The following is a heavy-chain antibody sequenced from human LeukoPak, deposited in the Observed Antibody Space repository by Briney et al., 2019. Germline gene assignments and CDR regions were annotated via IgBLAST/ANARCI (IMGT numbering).Heavy chain of an antibody. CDR3: ARGVEYTDFDY. CDR1: GGSISSSSW. J-gene: IGHJ4*02. V-gene: IGHV4-4*02. CDR2: IYYSGST. D-gene: IGHD6-6*01. Sequence: SGTLSLTCAVSGGSISSSSWWSWVRPPPGKGLEWIGYIYYSGSTNYNPSLKSRVTISVDTSKNQFSLKLSSVTAADTAVYYCARGVEYTDFDYWGQGTLVTVSS.